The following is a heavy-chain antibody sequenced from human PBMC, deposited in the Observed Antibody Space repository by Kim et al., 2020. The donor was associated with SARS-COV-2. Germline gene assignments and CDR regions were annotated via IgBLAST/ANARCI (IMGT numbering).Heavy chain of an antibody. Sequence: SETLSLTCAAYGGSFSGYYWSWIRQPPGKGLEWIGEINHSGSTNYNPSLKSRVTISVDTSKNQFSLKLSSVTAADTAVYYCARGPSLWSYYYYYMDVWGKGTTVTVSS. D-gene: IGHD1-1*01. CDR1: GGSFSGYY. CDR3: ARGPSLWSYYYYYMDV. V-gene: IGHV4-34*01. CDR2: INHSGST. J-gene: IGHJ6*03.